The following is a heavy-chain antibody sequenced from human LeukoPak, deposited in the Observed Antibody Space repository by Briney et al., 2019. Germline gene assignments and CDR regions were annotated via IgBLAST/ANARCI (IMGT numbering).Heavy chain of an antibody. V-gene: IGHV3-53*01. CDR3: ARARADCSGGSCYSPNFDY. CDR2: IYSGGST. CDR1: GFTVSSNY. D-gene: IGHD2-15*01. J-gene: IGHJ4*02. Sequence: GGSLRLSCAASGFTVSSNYMSWVRQAPGKGLEWVSVIYSGGSTYDADSVKGRFTISRDNSKNTLNLQMNSLRAEDTAVYYCARARADCSGGSCYSPNFDYWGQGTLVTVSS.